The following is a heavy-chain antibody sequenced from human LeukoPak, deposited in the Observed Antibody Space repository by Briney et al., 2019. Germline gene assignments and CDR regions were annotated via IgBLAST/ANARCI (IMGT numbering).Heavy chain of an antibody. Sequence: GGSLRLSCAASGFTFSSYAMHWVRQAPGKGLEWVAVISYDGSNKYYADSVKGRFTISRDNSKNTLYLQMNSLRAEDTAVYYCGRDRGRYYYGSGSYSGPDYWGQGTLVTVSS. CDR3: GRDRGRYYYGSGSYSGPDY. J-gene: IGHJ4*02. CDR1: GFTFSSYA. V-gene: IGHV3-30*04. CDR2: ISYDGSNK. D-gene: IGHD3-10*01.